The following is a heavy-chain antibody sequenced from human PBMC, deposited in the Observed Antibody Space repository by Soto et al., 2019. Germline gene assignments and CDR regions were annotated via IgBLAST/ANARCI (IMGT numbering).Heavy chain of an antibody. CDR1: GFTFSTYA. J-gene: IGHJ4*02. V-gene: IGHV3-30*04. CDR2: ISYDGTNI. D-gene: IGHD2-15*01. CDR3: AKDRGRYCSGGTCYLFDS. Sequence: GGSLRLSCVPPGFTFSTYAMHWVRQAPGKGLDWVSFISYDGTNIYYADSVKGRFTISRDNSKNTLYLQMNSLRVEDTALYYCAKDRGRYCSGGTCYLFDSWGQGALVTVSS.